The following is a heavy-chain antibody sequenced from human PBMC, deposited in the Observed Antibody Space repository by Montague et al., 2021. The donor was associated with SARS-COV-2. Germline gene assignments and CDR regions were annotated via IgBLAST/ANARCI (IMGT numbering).Heavy chain of an antibody. CDR3: ARTYYDILTGYYNRGAFDI. V-gene: IGHV4-59*08. Sequence: SETLSLTCTVSGGSISSYYWSWIRQPPGKGLEWIGYIYYSGSTNYNPSPKSRVTISVDTSKNQFSLELSSVTAADTAVYYCARTYYDILTGYYNRGAFDIWGQGTMVTVSS. J-gene: IGHJ3*02. D-gene: IGHD3-9*01. CDR1: GGSISSYY. CDR2: IYYSGST.